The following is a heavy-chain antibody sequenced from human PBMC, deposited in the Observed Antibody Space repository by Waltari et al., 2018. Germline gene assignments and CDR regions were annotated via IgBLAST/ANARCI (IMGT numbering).Heavy chain of an antibody. V-gene: IGHV3-21*01. J-gene: IGHJ4*02. Sequence: EVQLVGSGGGLVKPGGSLRLSCAASGFTFSSYTMNWGRQAPGKGLEWFSSISSGNSYIYNADSVKGRFTISRDNAKNSLYVQMNSLRVEDTAVYYCAREWGVMVGTAGFYFDYWGQGALVTVSS. D-gene: IGHD2-15*01. CDR1: GFTFSSYT. CDR2: ISSGNSYI. CDR3: AREWGVMVGTAGFYFDY.